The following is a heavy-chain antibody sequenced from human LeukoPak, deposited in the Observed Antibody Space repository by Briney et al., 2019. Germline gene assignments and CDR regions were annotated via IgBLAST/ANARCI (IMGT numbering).Heavy chain of an antibody. CDR3: ARRVLLWFGESYWFDP. Sequence: SETLSLTCSVSGDSIGTTYYWGVIRQPPGKGLEWVAAVYYTGNIYYNPSLKSRVTISVDTSKNQFSLKLSSVTAADTAVYYCARRVLLWFGESYWFDPWGQGTLVTVSS. D-gene: IGHD3-10*01. V-gene: IGHV4-39*01. J-gene: IGHJ5*02. CDR2: VYYTGNI. CDR1: GDSIGTTYY.